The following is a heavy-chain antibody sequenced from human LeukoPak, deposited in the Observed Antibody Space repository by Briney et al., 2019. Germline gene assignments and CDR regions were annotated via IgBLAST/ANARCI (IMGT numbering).Heavy chain of an antibody. CDR1: GYTFTGYY. D-gene: IGHD6-19*01. CDR3: ARGPYIAVAGTGKYYFDY. J-gene: IGHJ4*02. Sequence: ASVKVSCKASGYTFTGYYMHWVRQAPGQGLEWMGWINPKSGGTNYAQKFQGRVTMTRDTSISTAYMELSRLRSDDTAVYYCARGPYIAVAGTGKYYFDYWGQGTLVTVSS. V-gene: IGHV1-2*02. CDR2: INPKSGGT.